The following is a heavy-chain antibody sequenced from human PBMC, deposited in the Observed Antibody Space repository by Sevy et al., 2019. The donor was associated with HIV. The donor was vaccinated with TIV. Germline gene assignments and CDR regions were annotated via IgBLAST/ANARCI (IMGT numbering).Heavy chain of an antibody. Sequence: SETLSLTCTVSGGSISSYYWSWIRQPPGKGLEWIGYIYYSGSTNYNPSLKSRVTISVDTSKNQFSLKLSSVTAADTAVYYCARGGPTPGYYYYMDVWGKGTTVNVSS. CDR3: ARGGPTPGYYYYMDV. V-gene: IGHV4-59*01. D-gene: IGHD1-26*01. J-gene: IGHJ6*03. CDR1: GGSISSYY. CDR2: IYYSGST.